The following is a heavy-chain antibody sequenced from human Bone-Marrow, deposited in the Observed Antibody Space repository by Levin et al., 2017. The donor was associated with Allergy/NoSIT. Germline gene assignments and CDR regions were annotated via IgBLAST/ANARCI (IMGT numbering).Heavy chain of an antibody. J-gene: IGHJ1*01. CDR2: ISWDASTT. V-gene: IGHV3-43*01. CDR3: AKDLSPRIAVAGNVEW. CDR1: GFTFNDYT. D-gene: IGHD6-19*01. Sequence: SCAASGFTFNDYTMHWVRQAPQRGLEWVSLISWDASTTYYADSVRGRFTISRDNSKNALYLQMNSLTTEDTALYYCAKDLSPRIAVAGNVEWWGQGTLVTVSS.